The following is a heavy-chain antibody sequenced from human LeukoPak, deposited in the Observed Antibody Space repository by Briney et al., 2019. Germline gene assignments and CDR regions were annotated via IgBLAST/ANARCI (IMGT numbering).Heavy chain of an antibody. CDR1: GCTFTSYD. D-gene: IGHD3-22*01. CDR2: MNPNSGNT. J-gene: IGHJ3*02. V-gene: IGHV1-8*01. Sequence: GASVKVSCKASGCTFTSYDINWVRQATGQGLEWMGWMNPNSGNTGYAQKFQGRVTMTRDTSISTAYMELSRLRSDDTAVYYCARVGSSGHSNAFDIWGQGTMVTVSS. CDR3: ARVGSSGHSNAFDI.